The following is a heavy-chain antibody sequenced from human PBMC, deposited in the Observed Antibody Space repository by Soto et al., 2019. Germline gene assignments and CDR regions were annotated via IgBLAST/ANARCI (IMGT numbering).Heavy chain of an antibody. CDR3: GRQPGHCGSTTCFAYYSVDV. J-gene: IGHJ6*02. D-gene: IGHD2-2*01. CDR2: IYYSGST. CDR1: GGSISSSSYS. V-gene: IGHV4-39*01. Sequence: QLQLQESGPRLVKPSETLSLTCSVSGGSISSSSYSWGWLRQPPGKGLEWIGTIYYSGSTPYNPSIEGRGAISADTPNNQLSLRLSSVTAADTAVYYCGRQPGHCGSTTCFAYYSVDVWGQGTKVTVS.